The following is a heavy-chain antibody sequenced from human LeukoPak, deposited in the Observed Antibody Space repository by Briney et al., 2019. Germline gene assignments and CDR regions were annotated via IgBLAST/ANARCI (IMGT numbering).Heavy chain of an antibody. CDR2: IYHGGST. CDR3: AREGLWFGELSEFDY. CDR1: GYSISSAYY. J-gene: IGHJ4*02. Sequence: SETLSLTCTVSGYSISSAYYWGWIRQPPGKGLEWIGSIYHGGSTYFNPSLKSRVTISVDTSKNQFTLKLSSVTAADTAVYYCAREGLWFGELSEFDYWGQGTLVTVSS. D-gene: IGHD3-10*01. V-gene: IGHV4-38-2*02.